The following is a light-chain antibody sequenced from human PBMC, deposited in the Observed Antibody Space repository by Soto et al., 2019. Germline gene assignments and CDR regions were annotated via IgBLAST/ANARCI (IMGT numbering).Light chain of an antibody. Sequence: QSVLTQPASVSGSPGQSITISCTGTSSDVCGYNYVSWYQQHPGKAPKLMIYDVSNRPSGVSNRFSGSKSGNTASLTISGLQAEYEADYYCSSYTSSSARVVFGGGTKLTVL. V-gene: IGLV2-14*01. CDR2: DVS. CDR3: SSYTSSSARVV. CDR1: SSDVCGYNY. J-gene: IGLJ2*01.